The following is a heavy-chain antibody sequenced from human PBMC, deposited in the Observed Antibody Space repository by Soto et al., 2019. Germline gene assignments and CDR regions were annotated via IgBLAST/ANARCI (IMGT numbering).Heavy chain of an antibody. Sequence: TSETLSLTCTVSGGSISGYYWSWIRQPPGKGLEWIGYIYYSGGTNYNPSLSSRVTISVDTSKNQFSLRLSSVTAADTAVYYCARGTVTINYFDHWGQGILVTVSS. CDR1: GGSISGYY. J-gene: IGHJ4*02. CDR2: IYYSGGT. V-gene: IGHV4-59*01. D-gene: IGHD4-17*01. CDR3: ARGTVTINYFDH.